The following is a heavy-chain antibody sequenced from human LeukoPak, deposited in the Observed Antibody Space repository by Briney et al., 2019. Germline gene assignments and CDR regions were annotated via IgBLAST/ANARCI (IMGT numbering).Heavy chain of an antibody. J-gene: IGHJ6*03. V-gene: IGHV4-59*07. CDR2: IYYSGST. Sequence: PSDTLSLTCTVSGGSISRYYWSWIRQPPGKGLEWIGNIYYSGSTNYHPSLKSRVTVSLDTSKTQFSLKLSSLTAADTAVYYCTKGSPAYYSMDVWGKGTTVTISS. D-gene: IGHD2-2*01. CDR1: GGSISRYY. CDR3: TKGSPAYYSMDV.